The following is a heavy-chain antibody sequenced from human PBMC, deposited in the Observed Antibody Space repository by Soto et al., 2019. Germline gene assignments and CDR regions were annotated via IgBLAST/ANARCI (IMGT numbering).Heavy chain of an antibody. CDR3: ARDLLEGYGHARQPDY. J-gene: IGHJ4*02. Sequence: EVQLVESGGGLVKPGGSLRLSCVASGFTFSVYSMSWVRQAPGQGLEWVSSITSSSTYIYYTRSVEGRFTISRDDAKNSLHLQMNSLRAEDTAVYYCARDLLEGYGHARQPDYWGQGTLVTVSS. V-gene: IGHV3-21*06. D-gene: IGHD5-18*01. CDR2: ITSSSTYI. CDR1: GFTFSVYS.